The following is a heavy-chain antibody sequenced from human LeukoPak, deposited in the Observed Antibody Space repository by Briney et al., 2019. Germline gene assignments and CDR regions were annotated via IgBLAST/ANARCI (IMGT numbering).Heavy chain of an antibody. CDR2: INHSGSI. CDR3: ARARSGKWGFDY. D-gene: IGHD1-26*01. CDR1: GGSFSGYY. Sequence: PTETLSLTCTVYGGSFSGYYWSWIRQPPGRVLEWIGEINHSGSINYNPSLKSRVTISVDTSKNQFSLKLSSVTAADTAVYYCARARSGKWGFDYWGQGTLVAVSS. V-gene: IGHV4-34*01. J-gene: IGHJ4*02.